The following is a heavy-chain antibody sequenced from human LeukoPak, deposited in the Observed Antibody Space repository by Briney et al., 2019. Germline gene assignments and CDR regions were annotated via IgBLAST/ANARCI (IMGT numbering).Heavy chain of an antibody. D-gene: IGHD2-21*01. Sequence: GGSLRLSCAASGFTFSNAYRNGVRQAPGKGLEWVGRIKPKTDGETTEYAAPVKGRFSISRDDSKNMLYLQMNSLKTEDTAVYYCITPLPYSAQGGQGTLVTVSS. V-gene: IGHV3-15*07. CDR3: ITPLPYSAQ. J-gene: IGHJ4*02. CDR2: IKPKTDGETT. CDR1: GFTFSNAY.